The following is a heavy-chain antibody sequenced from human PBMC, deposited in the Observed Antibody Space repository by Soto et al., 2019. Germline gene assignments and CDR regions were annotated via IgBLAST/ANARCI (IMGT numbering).Heavy chain of an antibody. D-gene: IGHD3-10*01. CDR2: IYYSGST. J-gene: IGHJ4*02. CDR3: ARDRYGSGSPPFDY. CDR1: GGSISRGGYY. V-gene: IGHV4-31*03. Sequence: QVQLQESGPGLVKPSQTLSLTCTVSGGSISRGGYYWSWIRQHPGKGLEWIGYIYYSGSTYYNPSLKSRVTISVDTSKNQFSLKLSSVTAADTAVYYCARDRYGSGSPPFDYWGQGTLVTVSS.